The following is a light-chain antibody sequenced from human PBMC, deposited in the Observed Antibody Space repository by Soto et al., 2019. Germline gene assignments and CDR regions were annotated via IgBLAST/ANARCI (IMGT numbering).Light chain of an antibody. J-gene: IGKJ1*01. CDR2: KAS. V-gene: IGKV1-5*03. Sequence: MTQSPLSLPVTPGESASISGRSSESLLHSTGYNFLAWYHQKPGKAPKLLIYKASSLESGVPSRFSGSGSGTEFTLTISCLQSEDFATYYCQQYYSYPRTFGQGTKVDIK. CDR1: ESLLHSTGYNF. CDR3: QQYYSYPRT.